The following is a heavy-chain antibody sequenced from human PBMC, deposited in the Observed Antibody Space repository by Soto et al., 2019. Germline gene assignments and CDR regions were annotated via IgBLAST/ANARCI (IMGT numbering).Heavy chain of an antibody. Sequence: PGGSLRLSCAASGFTFSSYGMHWVRQAPGKGLEWVAVISYDGSNKYYADSVKGRFTISRDNSKNTLYLQMNSLRAEDTAVYYCAKDLAYYDFWSGFDYWGQGTLVTVS. CDR2: ISYDGSNK. CDR1: GFTFSSYG. J-gene: IGHJ4*02. V-gene: IGHV3-30*18. D-gene: IGHD3-3*01. CDR3: AKDLAYYDFWSGFDY.